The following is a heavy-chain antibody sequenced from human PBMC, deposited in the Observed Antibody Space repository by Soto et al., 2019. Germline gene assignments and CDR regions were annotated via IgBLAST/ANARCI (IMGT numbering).Heavy chain of an antibody. J-gene: IGHJ4*02. D-gene: IGHD6-13*01. CDR2: IYYSGST. CDR3: ARDGRAAGMGDY. V-gene: IGHV4-31*03. Sequence: SETLSLTCTVSGGSISSGGYYWSWIRQHPGKGLEWIGYIYYSGSTYYNPSLKSRVTISVDTSKNQFSLKLSSVTAADTAVYYCARDGRAAGMGDYWGQGTLVTVSS. CDR1: GGSISSGGYY.